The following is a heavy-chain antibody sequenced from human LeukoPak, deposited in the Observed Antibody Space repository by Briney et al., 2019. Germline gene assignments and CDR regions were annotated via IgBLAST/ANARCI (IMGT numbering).Heavy chain of an antibody. J-gene: IGHJ6*02. Sequence: PSETLSLTCTVSGGSISSGSYYWSWIRQPAGKGLEWIGRIYTSGSTNYNPSLKSRVTISVDTSKNQFSLKLSSVTAADTAVYYCARGIAVAGAYGMDVWGQGTTVTASS. CDR3: ARGIAVAGAYGMDV. V-gene: IGHV4-61*02. D-gene: IGHD6-19*01. CDR2: IYTSGST. CDR1: GGSISSGSYY.